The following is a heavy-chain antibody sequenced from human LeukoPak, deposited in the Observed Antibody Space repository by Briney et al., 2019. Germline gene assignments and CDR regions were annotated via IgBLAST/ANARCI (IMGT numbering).Heavy chain of an antibody. V-gene: IGHV3-11*01. Sequence: GGSLRLSCAASGFTFSDYYMSWIRQAPGKGLEGVSYISSSGSTIYYADSVKGRFTISRDHAKNSLYLQMNSLRAEDTAVYYCARDSRGRMPPADYWGQGTLVTVSS. J-gene: IGHJ4*02. CDR1: GFTFSDYY. CDR3: ARDSRGRMPPADY. CDR2: ISSSGSTI. D-gene: IGHD2-2*01.